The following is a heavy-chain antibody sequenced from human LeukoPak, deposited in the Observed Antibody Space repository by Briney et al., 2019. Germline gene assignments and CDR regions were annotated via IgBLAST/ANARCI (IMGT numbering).Heavy chain of an antibody. CDR1: GFSFTTYW. CDR2: IKQDGNEK. D-gene: IGHD3-10*01. Sequence: PGGSLRLSCAASGFSFTTYWMGWVRQAPGKGLEWVANIKQDGNEKYYVDSVKGRFTISRDNAKNSLFLQVNSLRVEDTAVYYCAKLAKYFYGSETYFFFEHWGQGTPVTASS. J-gene: IGHJ4*02. CDR3: AKLAKYFYGSETYFFFEH. V-gene: IGHV3-7*01.